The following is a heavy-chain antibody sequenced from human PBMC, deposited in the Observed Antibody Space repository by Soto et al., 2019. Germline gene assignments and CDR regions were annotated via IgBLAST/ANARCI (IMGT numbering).Heavy chain of an antibody. CDR2: INPSGGST. J-gene: IGHJ6*02. D-gene: IGHD3-10*01. CDR3: ARIHVSGSTTMDV. V-gene: IGHV1-46*03. CDR1: GYTFTSYY. Sequence: GASVKVSGTASGYTFTSYYIHCVRQAPGQGLEWMGIINPSGGSTSYAQKFQGRVTLTRDTSTSTVYMDLSSLRSEDTAVYYCARIHVSGSTTMDVWGQGTTVTVSS.